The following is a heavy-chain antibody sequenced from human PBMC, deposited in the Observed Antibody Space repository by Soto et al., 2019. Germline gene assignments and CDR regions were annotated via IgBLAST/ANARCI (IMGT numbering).Heavy chain of an antibody. CDR3: ARDLLEGYGHARQPDY. D-gene: IGHD5-18*01. J-gene: IGHJ4*02. CDR1: GFTFSAYS. CDR2: ITSSSTYI. Sequence: RRLSCVASGFTFSAYSMSWVRQAPGQGLEWVSPITSSSTYIYYTRSVEGRFTISRDDAKNSLHLQMNSLRAEDTAVYYCARDLLEGYGHARQPDYWGQGTLVTVSS. V-gene: IGHV3-21*06.